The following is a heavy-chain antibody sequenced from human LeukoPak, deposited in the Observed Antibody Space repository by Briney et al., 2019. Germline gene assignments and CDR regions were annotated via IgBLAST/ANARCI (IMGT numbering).Heavy chain of an antibody. CDR1: GFTFSSYS. V-gene: IGHV3-21*01. Sequence: GGSLRLSCAASGFTFSSYSMNWVRQAPGKGLEWVSSISSSSSYIYYADSVKGRFTISRDNAKNSLYLQMNSQRAEDTAVYYCATAVTTYYQDWGQGTLVTVSS. CDR3: ATAVTTYYQD. J-gene: IGHJ4*02. CDR2: ISSSSSYI. D-gene: IGHD4-17*01.